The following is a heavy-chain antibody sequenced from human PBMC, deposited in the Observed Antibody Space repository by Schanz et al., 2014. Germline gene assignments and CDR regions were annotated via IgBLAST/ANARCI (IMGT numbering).Heavy chain of an antibody. J-gene: IGHJ4*02. Sequence: VQLVESGGGLVQPGGSLKLSCAASGFTFSASAMHWVRQAPGKGLEWVAVIRYDGRNKNFVESVKGRFTISRDNSNNTVYLQMNTLRAEDTAVYYCARDSGSSSWYPSDYWGQGTLVTVSS. CDR1: GFTFSASA. CDR2: IRYDGRNK. V-gene: IGHV3-33*08. D-gene: IGHD6-13*01. CDR3: ARDSGSSSWYPSDY.